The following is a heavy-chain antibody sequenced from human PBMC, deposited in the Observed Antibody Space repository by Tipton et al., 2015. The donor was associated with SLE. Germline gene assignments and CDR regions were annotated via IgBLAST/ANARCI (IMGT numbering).Heavy chain of an antibody. D-gene: IGHD1-1*01. V-gene: IGHV4-4*02. Sequence: GLVKPSGTLSLTCAVSGGSISSSNWWSWVRQPPGKGLEWIGEIYHSGTTNYNPSLKSRVTMSVDKSKNQFSLKLSSVTAADTAVYYCAREFQLGLGYYFDSWGQGTLVTVSS. CDR3: AREFQLGLGYYFDS. CDR2: IYHSGTT. CDR1: GGSISSSNW. J-gene: IGHJ4*02.